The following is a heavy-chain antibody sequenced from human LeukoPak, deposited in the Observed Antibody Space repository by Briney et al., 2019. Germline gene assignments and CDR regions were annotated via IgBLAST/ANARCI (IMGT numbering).Heavy chain of an antibody. CDR3: ARDWGHYDILTGEDY. D-gene: IGHD3-9*01. CDR1: GYTFTSYY. CDR2: INPSGGST. V-gene: IGHV1-46*01. Sequence: GASVKVSCKASGYTFTSYYMHWVRQAPGQGLEWMGIINPSGGSTSYAQKFQGRVTMTRDMSTSTVYMELSSLRSEDTAVYYCARDWGHYDILTGEDYWGQGTLVTVSS. J-gene: IGHJ4*02.